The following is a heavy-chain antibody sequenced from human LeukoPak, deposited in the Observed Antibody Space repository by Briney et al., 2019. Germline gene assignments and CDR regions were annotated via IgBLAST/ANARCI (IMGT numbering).Heavy chain of an antibody. CDR1: GFTFGSYG. J-gene: IGHJ4*02. V-gene: IGHV3-30*02. D-gene: IGHD3-22*01. CDR2: VRYDGSSK. Sequence: GGSLRLSCAASGFTFGSYGMHWVRQAPGKGLEWVAFVRYDGSSKYSADSVKGRFTISRDNSKNTLYLQMNSLRAEDTAVYYCAKGLRQYYYESSGYYLDYWGQGTLVTVSS. CDR3: AKGLRQYYYESSGYYLDY.